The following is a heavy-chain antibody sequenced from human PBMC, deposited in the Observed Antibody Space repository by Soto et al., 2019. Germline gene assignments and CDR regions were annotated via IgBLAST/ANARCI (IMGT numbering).Heavy chain of an antibody. CDR1: GFTFSSYW. CDR3: ARSPGYSSSWLGDYFDY. Sequence: SGGSLRLSCAASGFTFSSYWMSWVRQAPGKGLEWVANIKQDGSEKYYVDSVKGRFTISRDNAKNSLYLQMNSLRAEDTAVYYCARSPGYSSSWLGDYFDYWGQGTLVTVSS. J-gene: IGHJ4*02. D-gene: IGHD6-13*01. CDR2: IKQDGSEK. V-gene: IGHV3-7*01.